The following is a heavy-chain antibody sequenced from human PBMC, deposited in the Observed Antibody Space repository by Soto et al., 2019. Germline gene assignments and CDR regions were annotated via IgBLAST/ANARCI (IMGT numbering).Heavy chain of an antibody. CDR3: ARVPRDHYGDEFNYYDY. Sequence: PGGSLRLSCAASGFTFSSYAMSWVRQAPGKGLEWVSAISGSGGSTYYADSVKGRFTISRDNAKNSLYLQMNSLRAEDTAVYYCARVPRDHYGDEFNYYDYWGQGTLVTVSS. D-gene: IGHD4-17*01. CDR2: ISGSGGST. J-gene: IGHJ4*02. V-gene: IGHV3-23*01. CDR1: GFTFSSYA.